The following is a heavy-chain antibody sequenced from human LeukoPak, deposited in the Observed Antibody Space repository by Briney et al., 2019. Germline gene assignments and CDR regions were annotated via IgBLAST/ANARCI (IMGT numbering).Heavy chain of an antibody. D-gene: IGHD3-22*01. CDR1: GFTFSSYW. CDR3: ARESLYYSSGYSDY. V-gene: IGHV3-74*01. Sequence: PAGGSLTLSCAASGFTFSSYWMHWVRQAPGKGLVWVSRINSDGSSTSYADSVKGRFTISRDNAKNTLYLQMNSLRAEDTAVYYCARESLYYSSGYSDYWGQGTLVTVSS. J-gene: IGHJ4*02. CDR2: INSDGSST.